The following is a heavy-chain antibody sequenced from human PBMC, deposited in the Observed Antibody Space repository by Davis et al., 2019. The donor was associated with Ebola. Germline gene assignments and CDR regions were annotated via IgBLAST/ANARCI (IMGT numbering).Heavy chain of an antibody. D-gene: IGHD6-6*01. CDR3: ARLEGAARPFY. J-gene: IGHJ4*02. V-gene: IGHV4-39*01. Sequence: SETLSLTCSVSGGSISTNNHFWSWIRQSPGQGLEWIATVSYTGNTSYRPSLRSRLTIFADTSKNQFYLRLSSVTAADTAVYYCARLEGAARPFYWGQGTLVTVSS. CDR1: GGSISTNNHF. CDR2: VSYTGNT.